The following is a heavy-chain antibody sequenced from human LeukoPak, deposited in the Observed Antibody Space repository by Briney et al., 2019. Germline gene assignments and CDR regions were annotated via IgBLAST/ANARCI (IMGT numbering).Heavy chain of an antibody. CDR3: AAAGASTWYSSSYYFDY. J-gene: IGHJ4*02. V-gene: IGHV1-18*01. Sequence: GASVKVSCKASGYTFTSYGISWVRQAPGQGLEWMGWISAYNGNTNYAQKLQGRVTMTTDTSTSTAYMELRSLRSDDTAVYYCAAAGASTWYSSSYYFDYWGQGTLVTVSS. CDR1: GYTFTSYG. D-gene: IGHD6-13*01. CDR2: ISAYNGNT.